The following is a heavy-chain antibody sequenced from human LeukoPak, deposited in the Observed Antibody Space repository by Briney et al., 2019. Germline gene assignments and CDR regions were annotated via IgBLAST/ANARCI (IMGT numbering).Heavy chain of an antibody. CDR2: ISTYNGNT. CDR3: ARDKYNSGWCSDY. CDR1: GYTFTSYG. J-gene: IGHJ4*02. Sequence: GASVKVSCKTSGYTFTSYGISWVRQAPGHGLEWMGWISTYNGNTNYAQNLQGRVIMTTDTSTSTAYMELRSLRSDDTAVYYCARDKYNSGWCSDYWGQGTLVTVSS. D-gene: IGHD6-19*01. V-gene: IGHV1-18*01.